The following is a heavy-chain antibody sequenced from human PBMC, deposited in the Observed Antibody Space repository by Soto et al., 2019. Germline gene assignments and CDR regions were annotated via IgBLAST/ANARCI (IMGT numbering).Heavy chain of an antibody. CDR1: GYTFTSYY. J-gene: IGHJ3*02. V-gene: IGHV1-46*01. D-gene: IGHD2-2*01. CDR3: ARTYCSRTSCPDNDAFDI. Sequence: VASVKVSCKASGYTFTSYYMHWVRQAPGQGLEWMGIINPSGGSTSYAQKFQGRVTMTRDTSTSTVYMELSSLRSEDTAVYYCARTYCSRTSCPDNDAFDIWGQGTMVTVSS. CDR2: INPSGGST.